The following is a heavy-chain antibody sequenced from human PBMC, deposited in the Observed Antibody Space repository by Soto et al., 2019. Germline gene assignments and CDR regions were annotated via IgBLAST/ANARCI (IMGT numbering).Heavy chain of an antibody. D-gene: IGHD6-19*01. CDR2: IYHSGST. V-gene: IGHV4-4*02. CDR3: ARVSVAGTRFDY. J-gene: IGHJ4*02. Sequence: QVQLQESGPGLVKPSGTLSLTCAVSGGSISSSNWWSWVRQPPGKGLEWIGEIYHSGSTNYNPSLQSRVTMPVDKSKNQFSLKLSSVTAADTAVYYCARVSVAGTRFDYWGQGTLVTVSS. CDR1: GGSISSSNW.